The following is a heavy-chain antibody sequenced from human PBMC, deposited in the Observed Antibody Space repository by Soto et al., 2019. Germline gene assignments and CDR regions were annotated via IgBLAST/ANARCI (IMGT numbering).Heavy chain of an antibody. J-gene: IGHJ4*02. V-gene: IGHV1-18*01. CDR3: ARTFSDYYDSSGYLYYFDY. D-gene: IGHD3-22*01. CDR2: ISAYNGNT. CDR1: GYTFTSYG. Sequence: ASVKVSCKASGYTFTSYGISWVRQAPGQGLERMGWISAYNGNTNYAQKLQGRVTMTTDTSTSTAYMELRSLRSDDTAVYYCARTFSDYYDSSGYLYYFDYWGQGTLVTVSS.